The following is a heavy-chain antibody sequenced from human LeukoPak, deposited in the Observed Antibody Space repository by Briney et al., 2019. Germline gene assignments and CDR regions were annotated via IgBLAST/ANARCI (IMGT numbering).Heavy chain of an antibody. CDR2: ISSSSSYI. CDR1: GFTFSSYT. J-gene: IGHJ6*03. Sequence: PGGSLRLSCAASGFTFSSYTMNWVRQAPGRGLEWVSCISSSSSYIYYADSVKGRFTISRDNAKNSLYLQMNSLRVEDTAVYYCASGADYYFYMDVWAKGTTVTISS. D-gene: IGHD3-16*01. CDR3: ASGADYYFYMDV. V-gene: IGHV3-21*01.